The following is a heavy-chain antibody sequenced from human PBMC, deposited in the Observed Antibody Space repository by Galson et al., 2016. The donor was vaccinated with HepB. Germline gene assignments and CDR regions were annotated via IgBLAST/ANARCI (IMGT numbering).Heavy chain of an antibody. Sequence: SETLSLTCTVSSGSVSSGNYHYMWIRQPPGKGLKWMGYIYYTGTANYNPSLKSRLTISVDTSKNQFSLNLSSVTTADTAVYYCARRVGARPPRDWGPGTLVTVSS. J-gene: IGHJ4*02. V-gene: IGHV4-61*01. CDR3: ARRVGARPPRD. CDR2: IYYTGTA. CDR1: SGSVSSGNYH. D-gene: IGHD1-26*01.